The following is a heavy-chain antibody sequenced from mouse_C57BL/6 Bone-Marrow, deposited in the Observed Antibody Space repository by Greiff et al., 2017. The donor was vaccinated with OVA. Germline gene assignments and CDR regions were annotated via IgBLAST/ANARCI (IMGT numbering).Heavy chain of an antibody. CDR1: GFSLTSYG. D-gene: IGHD1-1*01. Sequence: VQLKQSGPGLVQPSQSLSITCTVSGFSLTSYGVHWVRQSPGKGLEWLGVIWSGGSTDYNAAFISRLSISKDNSKSQVFFKMNSLQADDTAIYYCARPYYGSSFDYWGQGTTLTVSS. J-gene: IGHJ2*01. CDR3: ARPYYGSSFDY. CDR2: IWSGGST. V-gene: IGHV2-2*01.